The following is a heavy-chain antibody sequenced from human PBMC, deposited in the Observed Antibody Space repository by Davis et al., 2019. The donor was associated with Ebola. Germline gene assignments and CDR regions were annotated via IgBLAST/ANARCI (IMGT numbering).Heavy chain of an antibody. CDR3: TRDNPMPYYDILTGYDYYYYGMDV. CDR2: IRSKAYGGTT. J-gene: IGHJ6*02. V-gene: IGHV3-49*04. CDR1: GFTFGDYA. D-gene: IGHD3-9*01. Sequence: GESLKISCTASGFTFGDYAMSWVRQAPGKGLEWVGFIRSKAYGGTTEYAASVKGRFTISRDDSKSIAYLQMNNLKTEDTAVYYCTRDNPMPYYDILTGYDYYYYGMDVWGQGTTVTVSS.